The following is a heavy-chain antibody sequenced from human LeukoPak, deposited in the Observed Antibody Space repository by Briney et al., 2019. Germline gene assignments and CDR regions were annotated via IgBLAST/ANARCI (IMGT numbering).Heavy chain of an antibody. CDR3: ARGVEFCSSTRCYSKFDY. Sequence: PSETLSLTCTVSGGSISSYYWSWIRQPPGKGLEWIGLISYSGSTNYNPSLKSRVSISINTSKNQFSLKLSSVTAADTARYYCARGVEFCSSTRCYSKFDYWGQGTLVTVSS. CDR1: GGSISSYY. V-gene: IGHV4-59*01. CDR2: ISYSGST. J-gene: IGHJ4*02. D-gene: IGHD2-2*01.